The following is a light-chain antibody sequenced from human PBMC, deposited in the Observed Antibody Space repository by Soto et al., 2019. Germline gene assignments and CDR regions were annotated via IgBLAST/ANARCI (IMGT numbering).Light chain of an antibody. J-gene: IGLJ1*01. CDR3: NAYTSSGTYV. CDR2: EVS. Sequence: QSVLTQPPSVSGSPGQSVTISCTGTSSDVGSYNRVSWYQQPPGTAPKLMIYEVSNRPSGVPDRFSGSKSGNTASLTISGLQAEDEADYYCNAYTSSGTYVFGTGTKVTDL. CDR1: SSDVGSYNR. V-gene: IGLV2-18*02.